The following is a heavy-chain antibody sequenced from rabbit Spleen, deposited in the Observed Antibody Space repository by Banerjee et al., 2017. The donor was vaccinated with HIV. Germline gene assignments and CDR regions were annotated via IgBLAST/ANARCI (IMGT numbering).Heavy chain of an antibody. D-gene: IGHD8-1*01. CDR3: ARDGAGGSYFAL. J-gene: IGHJ6*01. CDR2: IDPVFGIT. V-gene: IGHV1S7*01. Sequence: QLKESGGGLVQPGGSLTLSCKASGFTLNNYYMNWVRQAPGKGLEWIGYIDPVFGITYYANWVNGRFSISRENAQNTVSLQMTSLTAADTATYFCARDGAGGSYFALWGPGTLVTVS. CDR1: GFTLNNYY.